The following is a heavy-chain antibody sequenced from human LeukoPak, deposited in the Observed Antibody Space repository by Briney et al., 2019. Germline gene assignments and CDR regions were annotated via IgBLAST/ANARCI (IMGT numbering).Heavy chain of an antibody. V-gene: IGHV3-23*01. CDR3: AKGGPVSSKSITMIRGTRRYNYYMDV. D-gene: IGHD3-10*01. Sequence: PGGSLRLSCAASGFTFSSYAMSWVRQAPGKGLEWVSGISGSGDNTYYADSVKGRFTISRDNSKNTLYLQMNSLRAEDTAVYYCAKGGPVSSKSITMIRGTRRYNYYMDVWGKGTTVTISS. CDR2: ISGSGDNT. CDR1: GFTFSSYA. J-gene: IGHJ6*03.